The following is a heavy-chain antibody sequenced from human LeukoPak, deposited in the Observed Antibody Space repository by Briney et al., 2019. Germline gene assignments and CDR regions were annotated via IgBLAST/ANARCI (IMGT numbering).Heavy chain of an antibody. Sequence: SETLSLTCTVSGGSISSGSYYWSWIRQPAAKGLEWVGRIYTSGSTNYKPSRKGRVTISVDPYKNQLSLKLSFVPAAATAVYYCARTYYDFWSGQRFFYYYMDVWGKGTTVTVSS. V-gene: IGHV4-61*02. D-gene: IGHD3-3*01. J-gene: IGHJ6*03. CDR3: ARTYYDFWSGQRFFYYYMDV. CDR2: IYTSGST. CDR1: GGSISSGSYY.